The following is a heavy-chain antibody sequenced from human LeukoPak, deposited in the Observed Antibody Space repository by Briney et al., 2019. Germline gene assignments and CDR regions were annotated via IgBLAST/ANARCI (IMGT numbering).Heavy chain of an antibody. CDR1: GGSISSGGYY. D-gene: IGHD3-10*01. CDR2: IYYSGST. CDR3: ARSNSGTQDY. V-gene: IGHV4-31*03. J-gene: IGHJ4*02. Sequence: SETLSLTCTVSGGSISSGGYYWSWIRQHPGKGLERIGYIYYSGSTYYNPSLKSRVTISVDTSKNQFSLKLSSVTAADTAVYYCARSNSGTQDYWGQGTLVTVSS.